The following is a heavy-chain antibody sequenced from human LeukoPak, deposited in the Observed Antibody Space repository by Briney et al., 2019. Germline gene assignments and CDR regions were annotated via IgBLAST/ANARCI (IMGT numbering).Heavy chain of an antibody. CDR2: IYPGDSET. J-gene: IGHJ4*02. CDR1: GYSFTGYW. V-gene: IGHV5-51*01. D-gene: IGHD4-11*01. Sequence: GESLKISCKGSGYSFTGYWIGWVRQMPGKGLEWMGLIYPGDSETRYSPSFQGQVTISADKSISTAYLQWSSPKASDTAMYYCARGDNYRSFHYWGQGTLVTVSS. CDR3: ARGDNYRSFHY.